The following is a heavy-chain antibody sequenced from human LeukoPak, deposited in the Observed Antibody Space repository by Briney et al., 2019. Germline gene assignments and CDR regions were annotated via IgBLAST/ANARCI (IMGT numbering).Heavy chain of an antibody. Sequence: GGSLRLSCAASGFTFSDYYMSWVRQAPGKGLVWVSRIYSDGSSYTADSVKGRFTISRDNAKDTLYLQMNSLRVEDTAVYYCARGGGIYGLWDYWGQGTLVTVSS. J-gene: IGHJ4*02. CDR1: GFTFSDYY. V-gene: IGHV3-74*03. CDR3: ARGGGIYGLWDY. CDR2: IYSDGSSY. D-gene: IGHD1-26*01.